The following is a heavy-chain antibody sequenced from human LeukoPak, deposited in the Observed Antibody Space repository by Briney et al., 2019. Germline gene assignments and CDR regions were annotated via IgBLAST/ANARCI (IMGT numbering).Heavy chain of an antibody. V-gene: IGHV1-24*01. CDR3: ARDSDYDYVWGSFGLPDY. J-gene: IGHJ4*02. CDR1: GYTLTELS. CDR2: FDPEDGET. Sequence: ASVKVSCKVSGYTLTELSMHWVRQAPGKGLEWMGGFDPEDGETIYAQKFQGRVTMTRDTSTSTVYMELSSLRSEDTAVYYCARDSDYDYVWGSFGLPDYWGQGTLVTVSS. D-gene: IGHD3-16*01.